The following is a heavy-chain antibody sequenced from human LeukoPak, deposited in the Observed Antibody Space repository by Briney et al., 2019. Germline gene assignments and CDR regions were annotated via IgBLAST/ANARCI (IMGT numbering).Heavy chain of an antibody. CDR3: ARGVKIFGVVIHKGNWFDP. CDR1: GGSFSGYY. CDR2: INHSGST. D-gene: IGHD3-3*01. Sequence: SETLSLTCAVYGGSFSGYYWSWLRQPPGKGLEWIGEINHSGSTNYNPSLKSRITISVDTSKNQFSLKLSSVTAADTAVYYCARGVKIFGVVIHKGNWFDPWGQGTLVTVS. J-gene: IGHJ5*02. V-gene: IGHV4-34*01.